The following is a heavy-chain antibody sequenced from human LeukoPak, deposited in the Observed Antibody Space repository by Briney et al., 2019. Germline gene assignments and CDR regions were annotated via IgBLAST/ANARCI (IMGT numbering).Heavy chain of an antibody. D-gene: IGHD3-22*01. CDR2: IWYDGTNK. Sequence: GGSLRLSCAASGFTFSSYGMHWVRQAPGKGLEWVAVIWYDGTNKYYADPVKGRFTISRDNSKNTLYLQMNSLRVEDTAVYYCARGLSHYYDSSGYALLDYWGQGTLVTVSS. J-gene: IGHJ4*02. CDR3: ARGLSHYYDSSGYALLDY. CDR1: GFTFSSYG. V-gene: IGHV3-33*01.